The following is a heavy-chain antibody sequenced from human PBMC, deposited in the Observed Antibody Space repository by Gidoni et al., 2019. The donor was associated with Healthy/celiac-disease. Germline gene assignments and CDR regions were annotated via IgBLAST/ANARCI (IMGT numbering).Heavy chain of an antibody. Sequence: QLQLQESGPGLVKPSETLSLTCTVSGGSISSSSYYWGWIRQPPGKGLEWIGSIYYSGSTYYNPSLKSRVTISVDTSKNQFSLKLSSVTAADTAVYYCARHPSSVYSGSYSGGRSNWFDPWGQGTLVTVSS. D-gene: IGHD1-26*01. CDR1: GGSISSSSYY. V-gene: IGHV4-39*01. CDR2: IYYSGST. CDR3: ARHPSSVYSGSYSGGRSNWFDP. J-gene: IGHJ5*02.